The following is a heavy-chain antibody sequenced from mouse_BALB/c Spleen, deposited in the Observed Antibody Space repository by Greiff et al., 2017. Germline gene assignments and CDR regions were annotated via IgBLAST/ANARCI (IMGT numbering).Heavy chain of an antibody. Sequence: VMLVESGPGLVAPSQSLSITCTVSGFSLTNSGVHWVRQSPGKGLEWLGVIWGDGSTNYNSAFKSRLSISKDNSKSQVFLKMNSLQTDDTARYYCAKITTVVADWYFDVWGAGTTVTVSS. V-gene: IGHV2-6-6*01. D-gene: IGHD1-1*01. J-gene: IGHJ1*01. CDR3: AKITTVVADWYFDV. CDR1: GFSLTNSG. CDR2: IWGDGST.